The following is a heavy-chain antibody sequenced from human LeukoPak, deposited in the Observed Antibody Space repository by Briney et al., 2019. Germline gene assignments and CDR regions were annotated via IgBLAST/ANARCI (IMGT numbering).Heavy chain of an antibody. J-gene: IGHJ4*02. CDR3: AKRPSDYGDYVTYFDY. Sequence: GGSLRLSCAASGFSFISYGIHWVRQAPGKGLEWVGVISDDGRNKNYADSVKGRFTISRDNSKDTLYLQMNSLRDEDTAVYYCAKRPSDYGDYVTYFDYWGQGTLVTVSS. CDR1: GFSFISYG. V-gene: IGHV3-30*18. CDR2: ISDDGRNK. D-gene: IGHD4-17*01.